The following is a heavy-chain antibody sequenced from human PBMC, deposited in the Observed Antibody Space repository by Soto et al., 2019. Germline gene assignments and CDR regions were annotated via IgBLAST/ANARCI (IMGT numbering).Heavy chain of an antibody. J-gene: IGHJ6*02. V-gene: IGHV1-69*01. CDR1: GGTFSSYA. D-gene: IGHD6-19*01. Sequence: QVQLVQSGAEVKKPGSSVKVSCKASGGTFSSYAISWVRQAPGQGLEWMGGIIPIFGTANYAQKFQGRVTITADEPTRTAYRERSSLRSEDTAVYYGARRRIAVAGIYSYSGRAVGGQGPRVPVP. CDR2: IIPIFGTA. CDR3: ARRRIAVAGIYSYSGRAV.